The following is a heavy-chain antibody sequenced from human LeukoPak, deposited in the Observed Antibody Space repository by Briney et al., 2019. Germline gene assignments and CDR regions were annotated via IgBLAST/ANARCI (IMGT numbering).Heavy chain of an antibody. CDR2: ISGSGGST. CDR1: GFTFSSYG. Sequence: PGGSLRLSCAASGFTFSSYGMHWVRQAPGKGLEWVSAISGSGGSTYYADSVKGRFTISRDNSKNTLYLQMNSLRAEDTAVYYCATQHYVWGSYRYTGYFDYWGQGTLVTVSS. V-gene: IGHV3-23*01. D-gene: IGHD3-16*02. J-gene: IGHJ4*02. CDR3: ATQHYVWGSYRYTGYFDY.